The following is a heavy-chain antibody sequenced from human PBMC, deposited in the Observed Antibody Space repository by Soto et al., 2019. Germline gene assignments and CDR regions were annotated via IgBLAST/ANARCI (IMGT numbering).Heavy chain of an antibody. D-gene: IGHD3-3*01. CDR3: ATSITIFGVVGPFDY. CDR1: GGTFSSYA. Sequence: ASVKVSCKASGGTFSSYAISWVRQAPGQGLEWMGGIIPIFGTANYAQKFQGRVTITADESTSTAYMELSSLRSEDTAVYYCATSITIFGVVGPFDYWGQGTLVTVSS. CDR2: IIPIFGTA. J-gene: IGHJ4*02. V-gene: IGHV1-69*13.